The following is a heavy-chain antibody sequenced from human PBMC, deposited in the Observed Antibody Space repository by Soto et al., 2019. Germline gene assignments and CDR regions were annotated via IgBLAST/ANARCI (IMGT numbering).Heavy chain of an antibody. V-gene: IGHV1-18*01. CDR3: ARDWVSGRYDVVTDY. D-gene: IGHD3-10*01. Sequence: SVKVSCKASGYTFTSYGVSWVRQAPGQGLEWMGWISAYNGNTNYAQKLQGRVTMTTDTSTSTAYMELRSLRSDDTAAYYCARDWVSGRYDVVTDYWGQGTLVTVSS. J-gene: IGHJ4*02. CDR2: ISAYNGNT. CDR1: GYTFTSYG.